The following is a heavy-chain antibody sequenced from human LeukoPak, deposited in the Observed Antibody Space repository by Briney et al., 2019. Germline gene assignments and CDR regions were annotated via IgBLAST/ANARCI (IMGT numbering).Heavy chain of an antibody. V-gene: IGHV4-61*02. CDR2: IYTSGST. CDR3: ARDRDAFDI. Sequence: SQTLSLTCTVSGGSMSSGSYYWRWSRQPGRKGLEWIVRIYTSGSTNYNPSLTSRVTISVDTSKNQFSLKLSSVTAADTAVYYCARDRDAFDIWGQGTMVTVSS. J-gene: IGHJ3*02. CDR1: GGSMSSGSYY.